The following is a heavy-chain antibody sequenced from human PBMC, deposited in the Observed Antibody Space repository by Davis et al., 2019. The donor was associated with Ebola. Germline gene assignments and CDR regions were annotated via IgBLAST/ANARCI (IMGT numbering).Heavy chain of an antibody. V-gene: IGHV1-69*05. CDR3: ARRLRITMVQGVTGFDY. Sequence: SVKVSCKASGGTFSSYAISWVRQAPGQGLEWMGGIIPIFGTANYAQKFQGRVTMTRDTSTSTVYMELSSLRSEDTAVYYCARRLRITMVQGVTGFDYWGQGTLVTVSS. CDR1: GGTFSSYA. CDR2: IIPIFGTA. D-gene: IGHD3-10*01. J-gene: IGHJ4*02.